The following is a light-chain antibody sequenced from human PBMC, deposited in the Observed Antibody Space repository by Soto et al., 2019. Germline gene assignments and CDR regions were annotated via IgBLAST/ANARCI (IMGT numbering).Light chain of an antibody. V-gene: IGKV3-20*01. Sequence: EVVLTQSPGTLSLSPGERATLSCRASQSVISYLAWYQQKPGQAPRLLIYAASSRATGIPDRFSGSGSGTDFTLTISRLEPEDFAVYYCQHYAGSPWTFGQGTKVEIK. J-gene: IGKJ1*01. CDR2: AAS. CDR1: QSVISY. CDR3: QHYAGSPWT.